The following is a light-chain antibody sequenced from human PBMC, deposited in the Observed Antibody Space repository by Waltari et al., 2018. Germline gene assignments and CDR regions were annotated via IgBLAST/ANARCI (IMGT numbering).Light chain of an antibody. CDR2: LAS. J-gene: IGKJ1*01. CDR1: QNIRNS. Sequence: EIVMTQSLATLSVSPGERATLSCRASQNIRNSLAWYQQKPGQAPRLLISLASTRATGIPARFSGSGSGTQFSLTISSLQHEDFAIYYCQHHSTWPPTFGPGTRV. V-gene: IGKV3D-15*01. CDR3: QHHSTWPPT.